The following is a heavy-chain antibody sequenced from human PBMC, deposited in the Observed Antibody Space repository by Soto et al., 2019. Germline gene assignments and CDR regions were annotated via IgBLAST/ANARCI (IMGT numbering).Heavy chain of an antibody. Sequence: GASVKVSCKASGGTFSSYAISWVRQAPGQGLEWMGGIIPIFGTANYAQKFQGRVTVTADESTSTAYMELSSLRSEDTAVYYCAEDIVVVPAAIIGANYYYGMDVRGQGTTVTVSS. CDR2: IIPIFGTA. D-gene: IGHD2-2*02. CDR1: GGTFSSYA. V-gene: IGHV1-69*13. J-gene: IGHJ6*02. CDR3: AEDIVVVPAAIIGANYYYGMDV.